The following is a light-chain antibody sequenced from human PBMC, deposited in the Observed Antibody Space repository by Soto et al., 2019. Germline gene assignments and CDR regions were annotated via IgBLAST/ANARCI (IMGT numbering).Light chain of an antibody. J-gene: IGLJ1*01. CDR3: SSHTSRYLYV. V-gene: IGLV2-14*01. CDR1: SSDVGGSNY. Sequence: QSVLTQPASVSGSPGQSITISCTGTSSDVGGSNYVSWYQQLPGKVPKLMIYDVSDRPSGVSNRFFGSKSGNTASLTISGLQAEDEAEYYCSSHTSRYLYVFGTGTKVTVL. CDR2: DVS.